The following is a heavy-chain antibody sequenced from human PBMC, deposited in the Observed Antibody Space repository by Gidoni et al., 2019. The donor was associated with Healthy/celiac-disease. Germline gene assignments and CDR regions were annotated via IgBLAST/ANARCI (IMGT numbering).Heavy chain of an antibody. CDR3: AREGVAYSSGWEGYYFDY. V-gene: IGHV4-59*01. CDR2: IYYSGST. D-gene: IGHD6-19*01. CDR1: GGSISSSY. Sequence: QVQLQESGPGLVKPSEALSLTCTVSGGSISSSYWSWIRQPPGKGLEWIGYIYYSGSTNYNPSLKSRVTISVDTSKSQFSLKLSSVTAADTAVYYCAREGVAYSSGWEGYYFDYWGQGTLVTVSS. J-gene: IGHJ4*02.